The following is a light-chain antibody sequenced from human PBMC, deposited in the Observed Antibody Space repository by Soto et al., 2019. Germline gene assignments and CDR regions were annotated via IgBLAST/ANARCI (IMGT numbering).Light chain of an antibody. CDR2: GAS. Sequence: EIVMTQSPATLSLSPGERATLSCRASQTIRSNLAWYQQKPGQAPRLLIYGASTRATGIPARFSGSGSGTDFTLTISSLQPEDFATYSCQQSYSTTWTFGQGTKVDI. CDR1: QTIRSN. CDR3: QQSYSTTWT. V-gene: IGKV3-15*01. J-gene: IGKJ1*01.